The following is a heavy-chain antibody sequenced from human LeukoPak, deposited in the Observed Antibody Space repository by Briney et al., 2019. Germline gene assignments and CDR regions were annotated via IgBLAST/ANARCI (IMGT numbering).Heavy chain of an antibody. J-gene: IGHJ6*03. CDR1: GFTFSSYS. Sequence: GGSLRLSCAASGFTFSSYSMSWVRQAPGKGLEWVSVIKSRRQNTSYSESAKDQFTISRDNSKNTLYVQRSSLGAEDTAVYYCVRRGSNYPYYMDVWGKGTKVSVPS. V-gene: IGHV3-23*01. CDR2: IKSRRQNT. CDR3: VRRGSNYPYYMDV.